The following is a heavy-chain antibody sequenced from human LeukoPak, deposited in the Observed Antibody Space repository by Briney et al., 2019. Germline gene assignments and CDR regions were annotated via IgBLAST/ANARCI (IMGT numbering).Heavy chain of an antibody. CDR2: ISYDGSDK. J-gene: IGHJ4*02. CDR1: GFTFSSYG. CDR3: ARFAVAHLGDY. Sequence: PGRSLRLSCAASGFTFSSYGMHWVRQAPGKGLEWVAVISYDGSDKYYADSVKGRFTISRDNSKNTLHLQMISLRAEDTAVYYCARFAVAHLGDYWGQGTLVTVSS. D-gene: IGHD5-12*01. V-gene: IGHV3-30*03.